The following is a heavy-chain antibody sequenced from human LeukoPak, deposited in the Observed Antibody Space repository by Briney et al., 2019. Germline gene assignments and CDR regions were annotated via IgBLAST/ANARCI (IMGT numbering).Heavy chain of an antibody. Sequence: GGSLRLSCAASGFTFSSYAMSWVRQAPGKGLEWVSAISGSGGSTYYADSVKGRFTISRDNAKNTLYLQMNSLRAEDTAVYYCARAGLLWFGESYDAFDIWGQGTMVTVSS. CDR3: ARAGLLWFGESYDAFDI. CDR2: ISGSGGST. D-gene: IGHD3-10*01. V-gene: IGHV3-23*01. J-gene: IGHJ3*02. CDR1: GFTFSSYA.